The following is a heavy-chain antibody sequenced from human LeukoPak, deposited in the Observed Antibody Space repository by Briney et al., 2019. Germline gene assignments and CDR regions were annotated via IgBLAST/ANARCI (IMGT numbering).Heavy chain of an antibody. V-gene: IGHV4-39*07. Sequence: SETLSLTCTVSSGSVSNSHYYWAWVRQPPGKGLEWLGSIFYSGNTHYNPSLKSPVTISIDTSKNQFSLKVSSVTAADTAIYYCARDLSFDWFPYYFDYWGQGILVTASS. CDR2: IFYSGNT. D-gene: IGHD3-9*01. J-gene: IGHJ4*02. CDR1: SGSVSNSHYY. CDR3: ARDLSFDWFPYYFDY.